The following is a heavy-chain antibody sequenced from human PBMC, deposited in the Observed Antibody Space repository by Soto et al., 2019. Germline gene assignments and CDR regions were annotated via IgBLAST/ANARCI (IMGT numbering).Heavy chain of an antibody. CDR2: MNPNSGNT. D-gene: IGHD3-16*02. CDR3: ARVVIVAPGFDAFDI. Sequence: ASVKVSCKASGYTFTSYYINWVRQATGQGLEWMGWMNPNSGNTGYAQKFQGRVTMTRNTSISTAYMELSSLRSEDTAVYYCARVVIVAPGFDAFDIWGQGTMVTVSS. V-gene: IGHV1-8*01. J-gene: IGHJ3*02. CDR1: GYTFTSYY.